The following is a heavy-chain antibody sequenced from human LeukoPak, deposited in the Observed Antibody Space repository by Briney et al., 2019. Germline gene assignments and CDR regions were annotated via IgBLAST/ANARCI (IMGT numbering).Heavy chain of an antibody. CDR3: ARGADGGAYAFGY. CDR2: ISDSGDTT. J-gene: IGHJ4*02. V-gene: IGHV3-23*01. CDR1: GLTFSNYV. D-gene: IGHD4-17*01. Sequence: GGSLRLSCAASGLTFSNYVMNWVRQAPGKGLECVSTISDSGDTTYYADSVKGRFTISRDNSQNTVYLQMNSLRAEDTALYYCARGADGGAYAFGYWGQGTQVTVTS.